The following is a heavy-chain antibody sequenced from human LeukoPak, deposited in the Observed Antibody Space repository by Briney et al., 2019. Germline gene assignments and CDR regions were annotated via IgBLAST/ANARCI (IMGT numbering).Heavy chain of an antibody. V-gene: IGHV3-21*01. CDR3: ARVYYDILTGPTGFDY. J-gene: IGHJ4*02. CDR1: GFTFSSYS. CDR2: ISSSSSYI. Sequence: GGSLRLSCAASGFTFSSYSMNWVRQAPGKGLEWVSSISSSSSYIYYADSLKGRFSISRDNAKNSLYLQMNSLRAEDTAVYYCARVYYDILTGPTGFDYWGQGTLVTVSS. D-gene: IGHD3-9*01.